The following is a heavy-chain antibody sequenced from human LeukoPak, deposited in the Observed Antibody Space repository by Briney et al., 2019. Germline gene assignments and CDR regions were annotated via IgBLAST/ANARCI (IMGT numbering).Heavy chain of an antibody. CDR1: GGSISSYY. CDR2: IYYSGST. D-gene: IGHD2-2*01. J-gene: IGHJ6*02. V-gene: IGHV4-59*01. CDR3: ARGIGIVVVPADHGMDV. Sequence: SETLSLTCTVSGGSISSYYWSWIRQPPGKGLEWLGYIYYSGSTNYNPSLKSRVTISVDTSKNQFSLKLSSVTAADTAVYYCARGIGIVVVPADHGMDVWGQGTTVTVSS.